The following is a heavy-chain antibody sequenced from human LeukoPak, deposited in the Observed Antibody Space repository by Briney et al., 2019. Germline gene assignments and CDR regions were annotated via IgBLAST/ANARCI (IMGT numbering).Heavy chain of an antibody. D-gene: IGHD2-2*01. CDR1: GFTFNNYP. CDR2: ISDSGDVT. J-gene: IGHJ4*02. CDR3: AKGGYCSSTSCYHPTIFDY. Sequence: PGGSLRLSCAASGFTFNNYPMTWVRQPPGKGLEWVSGISDSGDVTYYTDSVKGRFAVSRDNSKNTLYLQMNSLRAEDTAVYYCAKGGYCSSTSCYHPTIFDYWGQGTLVTVSS. V-gene: IGHV3-23*01.